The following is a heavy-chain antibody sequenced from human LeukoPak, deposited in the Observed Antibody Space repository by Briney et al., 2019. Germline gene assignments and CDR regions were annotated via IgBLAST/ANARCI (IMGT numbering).Heavy chain of an antibody. Sequence: PWASVKVSCKASGYTFTSYGISWVRQAPGQGLEWMGWISAYNGNTNYAQKLQGRVTMTTDTSTSTAYVELRSLRSDDTAVYYCARKVGLGAFDIWGQGTMVTVSS. CDR1: GYTFTSYG. D-gene: IGHD1-26*01. CDR2: ISAYNGNT. J-gene: IGHJ3*02. CDR3: ARKVGLGAFDI. V-gene: IGHV1-18*01.